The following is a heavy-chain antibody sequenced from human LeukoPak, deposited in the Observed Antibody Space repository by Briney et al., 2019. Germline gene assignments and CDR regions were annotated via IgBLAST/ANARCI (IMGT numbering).Heavy chain of an antibody. CDR2: IYDSGST. CDR3: ARTIAVASFDY. Sequence: PSETLSLTCTVSGGSISSYYWSWILQPPGKGLEWIGYIYDSGSTNYNPSLKSRVTISVDTSKNQFSLKLSSVTAADTAVYYCARTIAVASFDYWGQGTLVTVSS. CDR1: GGSISSYY. D-gene: IGHD6-19*01. V-gene: IGHV4-59*08. J-gene: IGHJ4*02.